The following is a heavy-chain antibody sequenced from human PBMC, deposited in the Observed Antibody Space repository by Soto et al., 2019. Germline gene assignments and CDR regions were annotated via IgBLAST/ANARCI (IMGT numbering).Heavy chain of an antibody. Sequence: SETLSLTCAVYGGSFSGYYWSWIRQPPGKGLEWIGEINHSGSTNYNPSLKSRVTISVDTSKNQFSLKLSSVTAADTAVYYCARGDLYCSSTSCYTGYYYYGMDVWGQGTTVTVSS. J-gene: IGHJ6*02. CDR3: ARGDLYCSSTSCYTGYYYYGMDV. CDR1: GGSFSGYY. D-gene: IGHD2-2*02. V-gene: IGHV4-34*01. CDR2: INHSGST.